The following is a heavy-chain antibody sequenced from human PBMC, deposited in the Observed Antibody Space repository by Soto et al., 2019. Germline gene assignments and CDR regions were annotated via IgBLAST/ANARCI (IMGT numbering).Heavy chain of an antibody. CDR1: GFTFSNYA. Sequence: LRLSCAASGFTFSNYAMHWVRQAPGKGLEWVTLISYDGRSTYYADSVKGRFTISRDNSKNSLYLQMNSLRAEDTAVYYCANIDFWSGYYYYYGMDVWGQGTTVTVSS. J-gene: IGHJ6*02. CDR3: ANIDFWSGYYYYYGMDV. D-gene: IGHD3-3*01. V-gene: IGHV3-30*04. CDR2: ISYDGRST.